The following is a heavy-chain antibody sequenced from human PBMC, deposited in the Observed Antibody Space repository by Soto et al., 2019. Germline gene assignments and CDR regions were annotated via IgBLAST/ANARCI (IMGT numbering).Heavy chain of an antibody. CDR2: ISGSGGST. CDR1: GFTFSSYA. Sequence: EVQLLESGGGLVQPGGSLRLSCAASGFTFSSYAMSWVRQAPGKGLEWVSAISGSGGSTYYADSVKGRFTISRDNSKNTLYLQMNSLRAEDTAVDYCAKKVVGYSGYHDYWGQGTLVTVSS. D-gene: IGHD5-12*01. V-gene: IGHV3-23*01. CDR3: AKKVVGYSGYHDY. J-gene: IGHJ4*02.